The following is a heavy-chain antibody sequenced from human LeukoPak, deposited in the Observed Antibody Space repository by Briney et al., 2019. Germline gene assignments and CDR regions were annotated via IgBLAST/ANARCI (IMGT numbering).Heavy chain of an antibody. D-gene: IGHD3-16*01. CDR3: ARTPRGEFSDY. J-gene: IGHJ4*02. CDR1: GGSISSYY. CDR2: IYYSGST. Sequence: PSETLSLTCTVSGGSISSYYWSWIRQPPGKGLELIGYIYYSGSTNYNPSLKSRVTISADTSNNQFSLKLISVTAADTAVYYCARTPRGEFSDYWGQGTLVTVSS. V-gene: IGHV4-59*01.